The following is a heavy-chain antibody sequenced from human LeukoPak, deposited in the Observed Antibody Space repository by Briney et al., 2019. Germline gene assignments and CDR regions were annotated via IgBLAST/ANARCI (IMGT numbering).Heavy chain of an antibody. CDR2: IWYDGSNK. J-gene: IGHJ6*02. CDR3: ARDFEGYFDRLLRGYYYYGMDV. Sequence: GRSLRLSCAASGFTFSSYGMHWVRQAPGKGLEWVAVIWYDGSNKYYADSVKGRFTISRDNSKNTLYLQMNSLRAEDTAVYYCARDFEGYFDRLLRGYYYYGMDVWGQGTTVTVSS. D-gene: IGHD3-9*01. CDR1: GFTFSSYG. V-gene: IGHV3-33*01.